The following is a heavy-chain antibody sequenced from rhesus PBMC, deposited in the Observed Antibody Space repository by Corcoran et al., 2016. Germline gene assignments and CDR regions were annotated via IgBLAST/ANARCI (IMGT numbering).Heavy chain of an antibody. CDR1: GGSISSGYFY. V-gene: IGHV4-122*02. CDR2: ITYVGGP. D-gene: IGHD1-44*02. J-gene: IGHJ4*01. CDR3: AKGENYFDY. Sequence: QVQLQESGPGLVKPSETLSLTCAVSGGSISSGYFYWSWIRQPPGKGLAWIGYITYVGGPSYNPSLKSRVTISRDTSKNQFSLQLTSVTAADTAVYYCAKGENYFDYWGQGVLVTVSS.